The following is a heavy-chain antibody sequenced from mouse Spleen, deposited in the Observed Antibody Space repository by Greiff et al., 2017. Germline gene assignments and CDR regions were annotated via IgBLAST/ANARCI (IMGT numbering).Heavy chain of an antibody. CDR3: ARLTTATSCWYAMDY. D-gene: IGHD1-2*01. CDR2: ISSGGGNT. J-gene: IGHJ4*01. V-gene: IGHV5-9*04. Sequence: DVKLVESGGGLVKLGGSLKLSCAASGFTFSSYAMSWVRQTPEQRLEWVATISSGGGNTYYPDSVKGRFTISRDNAKNTLYLQMSSLKSEDTARYYCARLTTATSCWYAMDYWGQGTSATVSS. CDR1: GFTFSSYA.